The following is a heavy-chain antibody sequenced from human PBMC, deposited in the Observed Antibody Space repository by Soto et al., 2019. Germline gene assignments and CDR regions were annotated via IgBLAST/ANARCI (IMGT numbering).Heavy chain of an antibody. CDR3: VRDFGSSSEGGMDV. CDR2: IYSGGIT. J-gene: IGHJ6*02. D-gene: IGHD6-6*01. V-gene: IGHV3-53*01. CDR1: GFTVSSNY. Sequence: EVQLVESGGGLIQPGGSLRLSCAASGFTVSSNYMSWVRQAPGKGLEGVSVIYSGGITFYADSVKGRFTISRDNSKNTLYLQMNNLRGEDTAVYYCVRDFGSSSEGGMDVWGQGTTVTVSS.